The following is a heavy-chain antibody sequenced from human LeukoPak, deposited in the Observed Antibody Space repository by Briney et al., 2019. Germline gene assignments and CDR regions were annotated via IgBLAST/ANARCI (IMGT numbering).Heavy chain of an antibody. CDR3: AKDGGYCSGGSCYIFDY. D-gene: IGHD2-15*01. J-gene: IGHJ4*02. Sequence: AGGSLRLSCAASGFTFDDYAMHWVRQAPGKGLEWVSGISWNSGSIGYADSVKGRFTISRDNAKNSLYLQMNSLRAEDTALYYCAKDGGYCSGGSCYIFDYWGQGTLVTVSS. V-gene: IGHV3-9*01. CDR2: ISWNSGSI. CDR1: GFTFDDYA.